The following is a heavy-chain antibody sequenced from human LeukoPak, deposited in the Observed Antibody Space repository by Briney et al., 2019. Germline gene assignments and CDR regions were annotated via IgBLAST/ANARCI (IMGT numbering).Heavy chain of an antibody. CDR1: GGSISRGGYY. CDR2: IYYSGST. D-gene: IGHD3-3*01. V-gene: IGHV4-31*03. J-gene: IGHJ3*02. CDR3: ARRGGIRITIFGVAKDAFDI. Sequence: PSETLSLTCTVSGGSISRGGYYWSWIRQHPGKGLEWIGYIYYSGSTYYNPSLKSRVTISVDTSKNQFSLKLSSVTAADTAVYYCARRGGIRITIFGVAKDAFDIWGQGTMVTVSS.